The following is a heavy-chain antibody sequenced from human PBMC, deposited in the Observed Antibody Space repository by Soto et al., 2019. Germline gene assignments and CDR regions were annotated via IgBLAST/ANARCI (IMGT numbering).Heavy chain of an antibody. CDR1: GYTFTSYY. Sequence: ASVKVSCKASGYTFTSYYMHWVRQAPGQGLEWMGIINPSGGSTSYAQKFQGRVTMTRDTSTSTVYIELSSLRSEDTAVYYCARDGHKIRQWLVPLDYWGQGPLVTVSS. V-gene: IGHV1-46*03. J-gene: IGHJ4*02. D-gene: IGHD6-19*01. CDR3: ARDGHKIRQWLVPLDY. CDR2: INPSGGST.